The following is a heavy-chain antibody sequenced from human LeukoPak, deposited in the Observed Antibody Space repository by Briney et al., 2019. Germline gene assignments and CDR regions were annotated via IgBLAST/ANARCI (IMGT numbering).Heavy chain of an antibody. V-gene: IGHV3-64*01. J-gene: IGHJ4*02. CDR1: GFTFSTYV. D-gene: IGHD1-26*01. CDR3: ASIDATPI. CDR2: TNDNGDRT. Sequence: PGGSLRRSCAASGFTFSTYVMHWVRQAPGKGLEFVAATNDNGDRTFYPISVKGRFIISRDNSRNTLYLQMGSLRPEDTAVYFCASIDATPIWGQGTLVTVSS.